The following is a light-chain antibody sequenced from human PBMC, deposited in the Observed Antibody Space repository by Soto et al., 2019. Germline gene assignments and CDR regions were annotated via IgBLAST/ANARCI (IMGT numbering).Light chain of an antibody. CDR1: QSASSY. CDR2: DAS. J-gene: IGKJ4*01. Sequence: EIVLTQSPATLSLSPGARATLSCRASQSASSYLAWYQQKPGQAPRLLIYDASNRATGIPARFSGSGSGTDFTLTISRLEPEDFAIYYCQQRSNWPPVTFGGGTKVEIK. V-gene: IGKV3-11*01. CDR3: QQRSNWPPVT.